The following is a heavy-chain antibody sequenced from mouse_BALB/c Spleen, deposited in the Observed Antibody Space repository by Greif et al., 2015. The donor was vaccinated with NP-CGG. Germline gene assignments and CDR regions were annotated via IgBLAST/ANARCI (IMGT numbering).Heavy chain of an antibody. Sequence: EVKLVESGGGLVQPGGSRKLSCAASGFTFSDYGMAWVRQAPGKGPEWVAFISNLAYSIYYADTVTGRFTISRENAKNTLYLEMSSLRSEDTAMYYCARERRYYDCSWFAYWGQGTLVTVSA. D-gene: IGHD2-4*01. CDR3: ARERRYYDCSWFAY. V-gene: IGHV5-15*02. CDR1: GFTFSDYG. J-gene: IGHJ3*01. CDR2: ISNLAYSI.